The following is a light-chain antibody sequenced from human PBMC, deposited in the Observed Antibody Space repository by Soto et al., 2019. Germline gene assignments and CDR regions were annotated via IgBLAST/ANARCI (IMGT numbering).Light chain of an antibody. CDR2: GNS. CDR3: QSYDSSLSGNVV. Sequence: QSVLTQPPSVSGAPGQRVPISCTGSSSNIGAGYDVHWYQQLPGTAPKLLIYGNSNRPSGVPDRFSVSKSGASASLAITGLQAEDEADYYCQSYDSSLSGNVVFGGGTTLTVL. CDR1: SSNIGAGYD. J-gene: IGLJ2*01. V-gene: IGLV1-40*01.